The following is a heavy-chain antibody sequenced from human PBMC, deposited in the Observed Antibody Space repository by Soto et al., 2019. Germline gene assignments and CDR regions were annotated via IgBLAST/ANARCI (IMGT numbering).Heavy chain of an antibody. D-gene: IGHD4-17*01. Sequence: SETLSLTCTVSGCSISSGGYYWSWIRHHPGKGLEWIGYIYYSGSTYYNPSLKSRVTISVDTSKNQFSLKLSSVTAADTAVYYCARCAQRYDDGGKSNWFDPWGQGTLVTVAS. CDR3: ARCAQRYDDGGKSNWFDP. CDR1: GCSISSGGYY. CDR2: IYYSGST. V-gene: IGHV4-31*03. J-gene: IGHJ5*02.